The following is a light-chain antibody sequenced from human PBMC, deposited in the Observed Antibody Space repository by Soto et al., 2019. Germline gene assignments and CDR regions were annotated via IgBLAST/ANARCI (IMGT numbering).Light chain of an antibody. Sequence: DIQMTQSPSSLSASVGDRVTITCQASQNINNYLNWYQQKPGRAPNLLIYDASNLEAGVPSRFRGSGSGTDFTFTISSLQAEDVAVYYCQQYYSTPFLYTFGQGTKLEIK. J-gene: IGKJ2*01. CDR2: DAS. CDR3: QQYYSTPFLYT. CDR1: QNINNY. V-gene: IGKV1-33*01.